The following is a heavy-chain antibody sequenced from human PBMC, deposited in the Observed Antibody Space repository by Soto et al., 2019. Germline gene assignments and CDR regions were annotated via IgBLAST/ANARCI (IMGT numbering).Heavy chain of an antibody. V-gene: IGHV4-38-2*01. CDR1: GYSISSGYY. D-gene: IGHD6-13*01. CDR3: ARVIAAADPNWFDP. Sequence: SETLSLTCAVSGYSISSGYYWGWIRQPPGKGLEWIGSIYHSGSTYYNPSLKSRVTISVDTSKNQFSLRLSSVTAADTAVYYCARVIAAADPNWFDPWGQGTLVTVSS. J-gene: IGHJ5*02. CDR2: IYHSGST.